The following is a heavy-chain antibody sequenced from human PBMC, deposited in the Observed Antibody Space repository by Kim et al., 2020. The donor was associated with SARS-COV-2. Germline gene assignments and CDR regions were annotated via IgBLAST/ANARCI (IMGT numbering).Heavy chain of an antibody. J-gene: IGHJ6*02. CDR1: GFTFSSYE. Sequence: GGSLRLSCAASGFTFSSYEMNWVRQAPGKGLEWVSYISSSGSTIYYADSVKGRFTISRDNAKNSLYLQMNSLRAEDTAVYYCARLGYCSGGSCYRLRYDHYYYGMDVWGQGTTVTVSS. CDR3: ARLGYCSGGSCYRLRYDHYYYGMDV. D-gene: IGHD2-15*01. CDR2: ISSSGSTI. V-gene: IGHV3-48*03.